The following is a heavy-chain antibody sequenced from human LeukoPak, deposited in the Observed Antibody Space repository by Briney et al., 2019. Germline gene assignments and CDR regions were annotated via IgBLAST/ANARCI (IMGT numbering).Heavy chain of an antibody. V-gene: IGHV3-23*01. J-gene: IGHJ4*02. CDR2: ISGSGGST. D-gene: IGHD1-14*01. CDR3: AKVLEPWVNRYYFDY. CDR1: GFTFSSYA. Sequence: PGGSLRLSCAASGFTFSSYAMSWVRQAPGKGLEWVSAISGSGGSTYYADSVKGRFTISRDNSKNTLYLQMNSLRAEDTAVYYCAKVLEPWVNRYYFDYWGQGTLVTVSS.